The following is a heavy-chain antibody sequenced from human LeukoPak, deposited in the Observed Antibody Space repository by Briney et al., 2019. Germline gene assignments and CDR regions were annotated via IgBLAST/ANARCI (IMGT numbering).Heavy chain of an antibody. J-gene: IGHJ4*02. Sequence: ASVKVSCKASGYTFTGYYMHWVRQAPGQGLEWMGWINPNSGGTIYAQKFQGRVTMTEDTSTDTAYMELSSLRSEDTAVYYCATAPMGDYFDYWGQGTLVTVSS. CDR1: GYTFTGYY. CDR3: ATAPMGDYFDY. CDR2: INPNSGGT. D-gene: IGHD3-16*01. V-gene: IGHV1-2*02.